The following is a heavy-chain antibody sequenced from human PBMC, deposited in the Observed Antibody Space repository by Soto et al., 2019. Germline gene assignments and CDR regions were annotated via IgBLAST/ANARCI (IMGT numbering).Heavy chain of an antibody. Sequence: WVLQDQGKGLEWVSAISGSGGSTYYADSVKGRFTISRDNSKNTLYLQMNSLRAEDTAVYYCAKDLAYDSSGYYSNAFDIWGQGTMVTVSS. V-gene: IGHV3-23*01. CDR3: AKDLAYDSSGYYSNAFDI. CDR2: ISGSGGST. J-gene: IGHJ3*02. D-gene: IGHD3-22*01.